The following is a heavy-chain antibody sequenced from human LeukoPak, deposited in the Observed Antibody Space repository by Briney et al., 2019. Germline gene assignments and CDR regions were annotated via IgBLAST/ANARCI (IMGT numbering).Heavy chain of an antibody. D-gene: IGHD3-3*01. CDR1: GYTFTGYY. CDR2: INPNSGGT. Sequence: ASVKVPCKASGYTFTGYYMHWVRQAPGQGLEWMGWINPNSGGTNYAQKFQGRVTMTRDTSISTAYMELSRLRSDDTAVYYCARGRLGSGYRTNWFDPWGQGTLVTVSS. V-gene: IGHV1-2*02. J-gene: IGHJ5*02. CDR3: ARGRLGSGYRTNWFDP.